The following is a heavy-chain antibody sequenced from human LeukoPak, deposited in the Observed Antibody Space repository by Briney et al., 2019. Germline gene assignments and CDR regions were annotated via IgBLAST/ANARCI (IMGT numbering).Heavy chain of an antibody. CDR3: AKGGYSSGWLDY. D-gene: IGHD6-19*01. Sequence: GRSLRLSCAASGFTFDDYAMHWVRQAPGKGLEWVSGISWNSGSIGYADSVKGRFTISRDNAKNSLYLQMNSLRAEDMALYYCAKGGYSSGWLDYWGQGTLVTVS. V-gene: IGHV3-9*03. CDR2: ISWNSGSI. CDR1: GFTFDDYA. J-gene: IGHJ4*02.